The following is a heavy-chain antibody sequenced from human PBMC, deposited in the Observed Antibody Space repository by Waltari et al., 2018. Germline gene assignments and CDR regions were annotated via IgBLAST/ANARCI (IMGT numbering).Heavy chain of an antibody. Sequence: QVQLVESGGGVVQPGRSLRLSCAASGFTFSSYAMHWVRQAPGKGLEWVAVISYDGSNKYYADSVKGRFTISRDNSKNTLYLQMNSLRAEDTAVYYCARDPQRHFSTSKTMNYYYYYMDVWGKGTTVTISS. CDR2: ISYDGSNK. V-gene: IGHV3-30-3*01. CDR3: ARDPQRHFSTSKTMNYYYYYMDV. CDR1: GFTFSSYA. J-gene: IGHJ6*03. D-gene: IGHD2-2*01.